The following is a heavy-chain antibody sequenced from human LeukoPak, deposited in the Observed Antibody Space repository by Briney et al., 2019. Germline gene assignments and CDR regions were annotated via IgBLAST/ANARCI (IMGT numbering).Heavy chain of an antibody. V-gene: IGHV3-73*01. J-gene: IGHJ6*03. Sequence: GGSLRLSCAASGFTFSGSAMHWVRQASGKGLEWVGRIRSKANSYATAYAASVKGRSTISRDDSKNTAYLQMNSLKTEDTAVYYCTRLLRGHYYYMDVWGKGTTVTVSS. CDR2: IRSKANSYAT. CDR3: TRLLRGHYYYMDV. D-gene: IGHD3-3*01. CDR1: GFTFSGSA.